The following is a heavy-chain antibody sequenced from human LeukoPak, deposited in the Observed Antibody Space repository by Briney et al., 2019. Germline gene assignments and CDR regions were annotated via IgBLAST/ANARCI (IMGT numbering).Heavy chain of an antibody. J-gene: IGHJ6*03. CDR1: GFAFSTYS. Sequence: RGSLRLSCAASGFAFSTYSMIWVRQAPGKGLEWVSSISSTSAYIYYADSLKGRFTISRDNAKNSLYLQTNSLRAEDTAVYYCARGGYSHGRYYYYMDVWGIGTAVT. CDR3: ARGGYSHGRYYYYMDV. V-gene: IGHV3-21*06. CDR2: ISSTSAYI. D-gene: IGHD5-18*01.